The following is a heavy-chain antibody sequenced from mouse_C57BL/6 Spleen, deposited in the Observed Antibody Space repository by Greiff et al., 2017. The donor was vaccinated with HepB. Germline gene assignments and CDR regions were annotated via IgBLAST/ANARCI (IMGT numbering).Heavy chain of an antibody. CDR2: IDPSDSET. V-gene: IGHV1-52*01. CDR3: ARSPFYDGYHHWYCDV. CDR1: GYTFTSYW. J-gene: IGHJ1*03. Sequence: QVQLQQSGAELVRPGSSVKLSCKASGYTFTSYWMHWVKQRPIQGLEWIGNIDPSDSETHYNQKFKDKATLTVDISSSTAYMQLSSLTSEDSAVYYCARSPFYDGYHHWYCDVWGTGTTVTVSS. D-gene: IGHD2-3*01.